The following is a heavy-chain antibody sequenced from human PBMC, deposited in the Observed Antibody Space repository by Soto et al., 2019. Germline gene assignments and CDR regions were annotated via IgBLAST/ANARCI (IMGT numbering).Heavy chain of an antibody. CDR2: ISAYNGNT. V-gene: IGHV1-18*01. CDR3: ARVVLPAIYDFWSGYYPYYYYGMDV. CDR1: GYTLTSYG. Sequence: ASVKVSCKASGYTLTSYGISWVRQAPGQGLEWMGWISAYNGNTNYAQKLQGRVTMTTDTSTSTAYMELRSLRSDDTAVYYCARVVLPAIYDFWSGYYPYYYYGMDVWGQGTTVTVSS. J-gene: IGHJ6*02. D-gene: IGHD3-3*01.